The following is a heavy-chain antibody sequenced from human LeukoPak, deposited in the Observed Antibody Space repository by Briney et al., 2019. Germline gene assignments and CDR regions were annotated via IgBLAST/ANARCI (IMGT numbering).Heavy chain of an antibody. D-gene: IGHD3-10*01. CDR1: GFTVSSNY. J-gene: IGHJ5*02. Sequence: GGSLRLSCAASGFTVSSNYMSWVRQAPGKGLEWVSVIYSGGSTYYADSVKGRFTISRDNTKNSLCLQMNSLRVEDTAVYYCAGARGLGPGGWFDPWGQGTLVTV. V-gene: IGHV3-53*01. CDR3: AGARGLGPGGWFDP. CDR2: IYSGGST.